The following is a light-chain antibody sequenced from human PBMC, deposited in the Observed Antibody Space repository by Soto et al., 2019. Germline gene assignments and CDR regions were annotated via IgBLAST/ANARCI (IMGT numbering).Light chain of an antibody. CDR2: GNT. V-gene: IGLV1-40*01. CDR1: SSNIGAGYD. J-gene: IGLJ2*01. CDR3: LSFDSSLSVV. Sequence: QSVLTQPPSVSGAQGQRVTISCTGSSSNIGAGYDVHWYQQLPGRAPKLLIYGNTNRPSGVPDRFSGSKSGTSASLAITGLKAEDEADYYCLSFDSSLSVVFGGGTKLTVL.